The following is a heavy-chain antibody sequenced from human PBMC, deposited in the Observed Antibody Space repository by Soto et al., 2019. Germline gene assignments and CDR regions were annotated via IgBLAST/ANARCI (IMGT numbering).Heavy chain of an antibody. D-gene: IGHD4-17*01. CDR3: ARSYGDLNWFDP. Sequence: SETLSLTCAVSSGSISSSNWWSWVRQPPGKGLEWIGEIYHSGSTNYNPSLKSRVTISVDKSKNQFSLKLSSVTAADTAVYYCARSYGDLNWFDPWGQGTLVTVSS. CDR1: SGSISSSNW. CDR2: IYHSGST. J-gene: IGHJ5*02. V-gene: IGHV4-4*02.